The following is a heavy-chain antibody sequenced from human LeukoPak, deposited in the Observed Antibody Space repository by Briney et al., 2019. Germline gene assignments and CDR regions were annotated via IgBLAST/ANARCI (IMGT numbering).Heavy chain of an antibody. J-gene: IGHJ6*03. CDR3: ARGLVRAVNYYYYYMDV. Sequence: ASVKVSCKASGGTFSSYAISWVRQAPGQGLEWMGGIIPIFGTANYAQKFQGRVTITADKSTSTAYMELSSLRSGDTAVYYCARGLVRAVNYYYYYMDVWGKGTTVTVSS. V-gene: IGHV1-69*06. CDR2: IIPIFGTA. D-gene: IGHD6-6*01. CDR1: GGTFSSYA.